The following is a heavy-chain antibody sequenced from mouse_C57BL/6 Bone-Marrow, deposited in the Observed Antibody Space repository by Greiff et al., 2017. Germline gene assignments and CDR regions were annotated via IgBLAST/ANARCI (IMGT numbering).Heavy chain of an antibody. D-gene: IGHD1-1*01. V-gene: IGHV1-15*01. CDR1: GYTFTDYE. CDR3: TRRDYGSSDVPWCAY. CDR2: IDPETGGT. J-gene: IGHJ3*01. Sequence: QVQLPQSGAELVRPGASVPLSCKASGYTFTDYEMHWVKQTPVHGLEWIGAIDPETGGTAYNQKFKGKAILTADKSSSTAYMGLRSLTSEDSAVYYCTRRDYGSSDVPWCAYWGKGTLVTVSA.